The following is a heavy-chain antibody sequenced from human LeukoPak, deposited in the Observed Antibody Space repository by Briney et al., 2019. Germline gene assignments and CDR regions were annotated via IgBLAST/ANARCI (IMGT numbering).Heavy chain of an antibody. CDR1: GGTFSSYA. CDR3: ARGTLYSGWSYYFDS. CDR2: IIPIFGTA. Sequence: ASVKVSCKASGGTFSSYAISWVRQAPGQGLEWMGGIIPIFGTANYAQKFQGRVTITADESTSTAYMELSSLRSEDTALYYCARGTLYSGWSYYFDSWGQGTLVTVSS. D-gene: IGHD6-19*01. J-gene: IGHJ4*02. V-gene: IGHV1-69*13.